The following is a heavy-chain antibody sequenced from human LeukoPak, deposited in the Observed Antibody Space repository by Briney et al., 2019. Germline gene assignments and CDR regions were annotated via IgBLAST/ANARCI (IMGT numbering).Heavy chain of an antibody. CDR1: GFPFSIHG. Sequence: GGSLRLSCAASGFPFSIHGMSWVRQAPRKGPEWVSSISSGSDYTYYADSVKGRFTIFRDNSRNTLYLEMTSLRAGDTAIYYCAKIGVIGNWYYDLWGRGTLVAV. CDR2: ISSGSDYT. D-gene: IGHD3-10*01. CDR3: AKIGVIGNWYYDL. J-gene: IGHJ2*01. V-gene: IGHV3-23*01.